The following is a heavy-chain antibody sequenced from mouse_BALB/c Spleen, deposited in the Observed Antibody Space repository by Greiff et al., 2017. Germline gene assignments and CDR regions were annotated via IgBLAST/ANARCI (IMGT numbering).Heavy chain of an antibody. CDR1: GFTFSSFG. J-gene: IGHJ3*01. D-gene: IGHD2-1*01. V-gene: IGHV5-17*02. CDR2: ISSGSSTI. CDR3: ARGNYGNGAWFAY. Sequence: DVMLVESGGGLVQPGGSRKLSCAASGFTFSSFGMHWVRQAPEKGLEWVAYISSGSSTIYYADTVKGRFTISRDNPKNTLFLQMTSLRSEDTAMYYCARGNYGNGAWFAYWGQGTLVTVSA.